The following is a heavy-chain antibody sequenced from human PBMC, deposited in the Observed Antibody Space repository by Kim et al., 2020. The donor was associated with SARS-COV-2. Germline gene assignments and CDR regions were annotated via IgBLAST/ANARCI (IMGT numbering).Heavy chain of an antibody. D-gene: IGHD3-16*01. J-gene: IGHJ4*02. Sequence: ADSVKGHFTLSRDNSKHPLYLQMNSLGAEDTAVYYCAREGIGELCYYFDYWGQGALVTVSS. V-gene: IGHV3-33*01. CDR3: AREGIGELCYYFDY.